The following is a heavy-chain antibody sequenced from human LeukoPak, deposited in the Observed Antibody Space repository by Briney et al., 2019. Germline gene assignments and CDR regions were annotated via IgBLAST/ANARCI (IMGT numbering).Heavy chain of an antibody. J-gene: IGHJ4*02. CDR2: IKPDGSEK. D-gene: IGHD1-1*01. CDR1: GVSSSGYW. CDR3: ARDRGWNTFDY. Sequence: GGSLRLSCAASGVSSSGYWMSWVRQAPGKGLEWVANIKPDGSEKYYVPSVKGRFTISRDNARNSLYLQMNSLRAEDTAFYYCARDRGWNTFDYWGQGSLVSVSS. V-gene: IGHV3-7*05.